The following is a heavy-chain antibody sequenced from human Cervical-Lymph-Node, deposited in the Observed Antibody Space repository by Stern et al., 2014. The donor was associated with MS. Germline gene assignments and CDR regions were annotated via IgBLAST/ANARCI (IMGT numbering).Heavy chain of an antibody. CDR3: ARDYGDYAFDY. V-gene: IGHV5-51*01. CDR1: GYSFTAHW. Sequence: EVQLVQSGAEVKTPGESLKISCKGSGYSFTAHWIAWVRQMPGNGLEWMCISYPGVSNTRSSQSFQAQVTISADKSISTASLQWSSLKASDTAMYYCARDYGDYAFDYWGQGTLVTVSS. J-gene: IGHJ4*02. CDR2: SYPGVSNT. D-gene: IGHD4-17*01.